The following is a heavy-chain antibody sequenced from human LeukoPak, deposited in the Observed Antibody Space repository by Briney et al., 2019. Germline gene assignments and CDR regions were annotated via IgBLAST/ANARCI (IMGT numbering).Heavy chain of an antibody. CDR2: ISYDGSNK. CDR1: GFTFSSYA. J-gene: IGHJ6*02. CDR3: ARGEIVVVPAAIDYYYYGMDV. V-gene: IGHV3-30-3*01. Sequence: GGSLRLSCAASGFTFSSYAMHWVRQAPGKGLEWVAVISYDGSNKYYADSVKGRFTISRDNSKNTLYLQMNSLRAEDTAVYYCARGEIVVVPAAIDYYYYGMDVWGHGTTVTVSS. D-gene: IGHD2-2*01.